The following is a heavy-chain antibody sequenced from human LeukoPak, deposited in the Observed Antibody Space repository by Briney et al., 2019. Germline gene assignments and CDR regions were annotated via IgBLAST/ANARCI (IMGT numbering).Heavy chain of an antibody. J-gene: IGHJ4*02. CDR1: GGSTTSSSYY. Sequence: PSETLSLTCTVSGGSTTSSSYYWGWLRQPPGKGLEWIGSIYYSGSTYYNPSLKSRVTISVDTSKNQFSLKLSSVTAADTAVHYCARGHCFGGDCYFDYWGPGTLVTVSS. V-gene: IGHV4-39*01. D-gene: IGHD2-21*02. CDR3: ARGHCFGGDCYFDY. CDR2: IYYSGST.